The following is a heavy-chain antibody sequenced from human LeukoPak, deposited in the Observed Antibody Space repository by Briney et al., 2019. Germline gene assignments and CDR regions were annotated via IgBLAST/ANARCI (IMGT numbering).Heavy chain of an antibody. CDR3: ARTLPGGLFDY. D-gene: IGHD3-16*01. V-gene: IGHV4-30-4*01. J-gene: IGHJ4*02. CDR2: IFYSGST. CDR1: GGSISSGDYY. Sequence: PSETLSLTCTVSGGSISSGDYYWSWIRQPPGKGLEWIGYIFYSGSTNYNPSLKSRVTMSLDTSKNQFSLKLNSVTAAVTAVYYCARTLPGGLFDYWGQGTLVTVSS.